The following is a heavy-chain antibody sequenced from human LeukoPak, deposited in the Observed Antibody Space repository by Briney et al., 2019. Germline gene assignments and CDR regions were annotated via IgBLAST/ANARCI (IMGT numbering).Heavy chain of an antibody. V-gene: IGHV3-30*04. D-gene: IGHD3-22*01. CDR2: ISHDGGTK. Sequence: PGGSLRLSCVVSGFNFDNFAMHWVRQPLGKGLEWVAVISHDGGTKYYADSMKGRFTISRDNSKNTLYLQMNSLRAEDTAVYYCARLEYSAGSAYYYYYWGQGTLVTVSS. J-gene: IGHJ4*01. CDR1: GFNFDNFA. CDR3: ARLEYSAGSAYYYYY.